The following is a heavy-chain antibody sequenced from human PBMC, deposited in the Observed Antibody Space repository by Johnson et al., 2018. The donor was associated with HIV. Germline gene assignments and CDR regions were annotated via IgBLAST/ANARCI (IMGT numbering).Heavy chain of an antibody. CDR2: ISSSGSAI. D-gene: IGHD1-26*01. CDR3: ARPEWELDGFDI. V-gene: IGHV3-11*04. CDR1: GFTFNDYY. J-gene: IGHJ3*02. Sequence: QVQLVESGGGLVQPGGSLRLSCAVSGFTFNDYYMTWVRQAPGAGLEWVSYISSSGSAIYYADAVMGRFTISRYNAKNTLYLQMNSLRAEDTAVYYCARPEWELDGFDIWGQGTMVTVSS.